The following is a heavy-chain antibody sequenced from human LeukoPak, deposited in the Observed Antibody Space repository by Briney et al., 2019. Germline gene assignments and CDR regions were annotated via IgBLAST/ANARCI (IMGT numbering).Heavy chain of an antibody. CDR2: IRYDGSHK. Sequence: PGGSLRLSCAASGFTFSTYGMYWVRQASGKGLEWVAFIRYDGSHKYYVDSVKGRFTISRDNSKNTLHMQMNSLRAEDTAVYYCAEEGASYVNYYYYMDVWGKGTTVTVSS. D-gene: IGHD3-16*01. CDR1: GFTFSTYG. CDR3: AEEGASYVNYYYYMDV. J-gene: IGHJ6*03. V-gene: IGHV3-30*02.